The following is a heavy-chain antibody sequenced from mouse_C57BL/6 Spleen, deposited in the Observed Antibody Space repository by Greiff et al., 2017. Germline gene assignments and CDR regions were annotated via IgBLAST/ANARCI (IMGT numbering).Heavy chain of an antibody. CDR3: ARAYYSNYVGAMDY. CDR2: INPGSGGT. V-gene: IGHV1-54*01. J-gene: IGHJ4*01. CDR1: GYAFTNYL. D-gene: IGHD2-5*01. Sequence: VQLQQSGAELVRPGTSVKVSCKASGYAFTNYLIEWVKQRPGQGLEWIGVINPGSGGTNYNEKFKGKATLTADKSSSTAYMQLSSLTSEDSAVYFCARAYYSNYVGAMDYWGQGTSVTVSS.